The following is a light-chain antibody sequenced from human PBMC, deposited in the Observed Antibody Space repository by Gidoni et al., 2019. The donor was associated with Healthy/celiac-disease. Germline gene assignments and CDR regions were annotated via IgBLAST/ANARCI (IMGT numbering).Light chain of an antibody. V-gene: IGLV1-40*01. J-gene: IGLJ2*01. CDR3: QSYDSSLSGSV. CDR1: SSNIGAGYD. CDR2: GNS. Sequence: QSVLTQPPSASGAPGQRGTISCTGSSSNIGAGYDVHEYQQLPGPAPKLLIYGNSNRPSGVPDRFSGSKSGTSASLAITGLQAEDEADYYCQSYDSSLSGSVFGGGTKLTVL.